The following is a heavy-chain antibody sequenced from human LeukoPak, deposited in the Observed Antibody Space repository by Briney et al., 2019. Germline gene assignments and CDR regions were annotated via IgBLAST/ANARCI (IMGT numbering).Heavy chain of an antibody. D-gene: IGHD6-19*01. CDR2: IIPILGIA. V-gene: IGHV1-69*04. CDR3: ARGGSSGWFRFDP. Sequence: SVKVSCKASGGTFTSCAISWVRQAPGQGLEWMGRIIPILGIANYAQKFQGRVTITADKSTSTAYMELSSLRSEDTAVYYCARGGSSGWFRFDPWGQGTLVTVSS. CDR1: GGTFTSCA. J-gene: IGHJ5*02.